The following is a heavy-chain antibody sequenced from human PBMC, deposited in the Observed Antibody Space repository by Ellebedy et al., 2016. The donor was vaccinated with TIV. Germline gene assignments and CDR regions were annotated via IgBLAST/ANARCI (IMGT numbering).Heavy chain of an antibody. D-gene: IGHD3-10*02. V-gene: IGHV1-18*01. CDR2: ISAYNGNT. J-gene: IGHJ2*01. CDR3: ARDHMFGGHLVQYWYFDL. Sequence: AASVKVSCKASGGPFSSYAISWVRQAPGQGLEWMGWISAYNGNTNYAQKLQGRVTMTTDTSTSTAYMELRSLRSDDTAVYFCARDHMFGGHLVQYWYFDLWGRGTLVTVSS. CDR1: GGPFSSYA.